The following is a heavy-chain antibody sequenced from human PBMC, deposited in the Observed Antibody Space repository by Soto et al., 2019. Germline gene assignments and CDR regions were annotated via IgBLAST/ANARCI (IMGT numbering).Heavy chain of an antibody. CDR1: GFTFSSYS. CDR3: AREGYYDSSEPQNFDY. CDR2: ISSSSSYI. D-gene: IGHD3-22*01. Sequence: EVQLVESGGGLVKPGGSLRLSCAASGFTFSSYSMNWVRQAPGKGLEWVSSISSSSSYIYYADSVKGRFTISRDNAKNSLYLQMNSLRAEDTAVYYCAREGYYDSSEPQNFDYWGQGTLVTVSS. V-gene: IGHV3-21*01. J-gene: IGHJ4*02.